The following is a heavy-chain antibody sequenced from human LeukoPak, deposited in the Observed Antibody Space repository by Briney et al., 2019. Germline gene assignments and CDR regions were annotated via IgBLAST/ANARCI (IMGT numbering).Heavy chain of an antibody. J-gene: IGHJ4*02. D-gene: IGHD3-22*01. CDR2: ISSSSRTI. CDR3: ARGDSSGYPYYFDY. V-gene: IGHV3-48*02. Sequence: PGGSLRLSCGASGFTFSSYSMNCVRQAPGKGLEWVSYISSSSRTIYDADSVKGRFTISRDNAQNSLYLQMNSLRDEDTAVYYCARGDSSGYPYYFDYWGQGTLVTVSS. CDR1: GFTFSSYS.